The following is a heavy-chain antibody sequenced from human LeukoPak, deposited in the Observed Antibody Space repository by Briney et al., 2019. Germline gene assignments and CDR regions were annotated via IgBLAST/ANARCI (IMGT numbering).Heavy chain of an antibody. CDR3: AGVQYQLLTGDDAFDI. V-gene: IGHV1-8*01. Sequence: ASVKVSCKASGYTFTSYDINWVRQATGQGLEWMGWMNPNSGNTGYAQKFQGRVTMTRNTSISAAYMELSSLRSEDTAVYYCAGVQYQLLTGDDAFDIWGQGTMVTVSS. J-gene: IGHJ3*02. CDR2: MNPNSGNT. CDR1: GYTFTSYD. D-gene: IGHD2-2*01.